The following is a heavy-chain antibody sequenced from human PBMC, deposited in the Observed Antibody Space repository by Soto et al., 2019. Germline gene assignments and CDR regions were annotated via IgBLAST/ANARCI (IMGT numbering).Heavy chain of an antibody. Sequence: VQLVESGGGLVQPGGSLRLSCEAAGFTFGSFSMNWVRQAPGKGLEWVASISNGSRHTYYADSMKGRFTISRDNVKSTVYLQMHSLRVDDTAIYYCAKDQELCNNDHCYWGLIDYWGQGTLVTVSS. D-gene: IGHD2-15*01. CDR3: AKDQELCNNDHCYWGLIDY. V-gene: IGHV3-21*01. CDR2: ISNGSRHT. J-gene: IGHJ4*02. CDR1: GFTFGSFS.